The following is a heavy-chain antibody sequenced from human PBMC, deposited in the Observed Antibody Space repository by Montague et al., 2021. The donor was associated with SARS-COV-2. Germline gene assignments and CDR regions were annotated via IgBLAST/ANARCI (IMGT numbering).Heavy chain of an antibody. D-gene: IGHD2-2*01. CDR3: TREGYQVLWSDYYYYGMDV. CDR2: INHSGST. CDR1: GGSFSGCY. J-gene: IGHJ6*02. Sequence: SETLSLTCAVYGGSFSGCYWSWIRQPPGKGLEWIGEINHSGSTNYNPSLKSRVTISVDTSKNQFSLKLSSVTAADTAVYYCTREGYQVLWSDYYYYGMDVWGPGTTVPVSS. V-gene: IGHV4-34*01.